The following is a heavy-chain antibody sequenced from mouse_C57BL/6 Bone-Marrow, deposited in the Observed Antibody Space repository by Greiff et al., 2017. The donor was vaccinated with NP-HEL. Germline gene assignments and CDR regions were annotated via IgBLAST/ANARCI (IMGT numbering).Heavy chain of an antibody. CDR2: ISSGGDYI. V-gene: IGHV5-9-1*02. J-gene: IGHJ3*01. Sequence: EVKLMESGEGLVKPGGSLKLSCAASGFTFSSYAMSWVRQTPEKRLEWVAYISSGGDYIYYADTVKGRFTISRDNARNTLYLKMSSLKSEDTAMYYCTRGGLTMGGYWGQGTLVTVSA. CDR1: GFTFSSYA. D-gene: IGHD1-1*02. CDR3: TRGGLTMGGY.